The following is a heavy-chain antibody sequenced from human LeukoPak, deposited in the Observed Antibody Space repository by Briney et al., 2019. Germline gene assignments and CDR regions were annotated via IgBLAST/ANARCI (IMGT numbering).Heavy chain of an antibody. CDR3: ARDRYNWNDGRRSVFGY. V-gene: IGHV3-30-3*01. J-gene: IGHJ4*02. CDR1: GFTFSGYA. Sequence: GGSLRLSCAASGFTFSGYAMHWVRQAPGKGLEWVAVISYDGGNRYYADSVKGRFTISRDNSKNTLYLQMNSLRGEDTAVYYCARDRYNWNDGRRSVFGYWGQGTLVTVSS. D-gene: IGHD1-1*01. CDR2: ISYDGGNR.